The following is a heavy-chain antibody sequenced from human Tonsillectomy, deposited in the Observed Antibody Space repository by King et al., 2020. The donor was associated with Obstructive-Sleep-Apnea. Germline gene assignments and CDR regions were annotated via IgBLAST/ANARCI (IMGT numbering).Heavy chain of an antibody. V-gene: IGHV3-73*01. Sequence: EVQLVESGGGLVQPGGSLKLSCAASGFTFSGAAMHWVRQASGKGLEWVGRIRSKANSYATAYAASVKGRFTISRDDSKNTAYLQMNSLKTEDTAVYYWTRRYDFWSVRSPPYYYYYDGIDVWGQGTTVTVSS. CDR2: IRSKANSYAT. CDR1: GFTFSGAA. D-gene: IGHD3-3*01. CDR3: TRRYDFWSVRSPPYYYYYDGIDV. J-gene: IGHJ6*02.